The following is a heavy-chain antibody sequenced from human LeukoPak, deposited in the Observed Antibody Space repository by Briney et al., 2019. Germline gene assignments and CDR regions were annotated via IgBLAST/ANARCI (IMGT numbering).Heavy chain of an antibody. CDR3: ARDPRRMYSSSWYLT. V-gene: IGHV3-11*01. CDR1: GFTFSDYY. CDR2: ISSSGSTI. Sequence: PGGSLRLSCAASGFTFSDYYMSWIRQAPGKGLEWVSYISSSGSTIYYADSVKGRFTISRDNAKNSLYLQMNGLRAEDTAVYYCARDPRRMYSSSWYLTWGQGTLVTVSS. J-gene: IGHJ4*02. D-gene: IGHD6-13*01.